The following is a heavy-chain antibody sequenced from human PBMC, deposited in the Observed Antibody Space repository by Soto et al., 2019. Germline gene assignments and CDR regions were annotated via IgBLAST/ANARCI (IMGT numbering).Heavy chain of an antibody. CDR1: GFTFTNYG. CDR2: IWYDGGNR. Sequence: QVQLAESGGAVVQPGTSLRLSCATSGFTFTNYGMHWVRQAPGKGLEWVAVIWYDGGNRFYGDSVKGRFTISRDNSKNTVYLQMNSRRGEDTAVYYCARDKSPILRYFDWLPMDYWGQGTLVTVPS. CDR3: ARDKSPILRYFDWLPMDY. V-gene: IGHV3-33*01. J-gene: IGHJ4*02. D-gene: IGHD3-9*01.